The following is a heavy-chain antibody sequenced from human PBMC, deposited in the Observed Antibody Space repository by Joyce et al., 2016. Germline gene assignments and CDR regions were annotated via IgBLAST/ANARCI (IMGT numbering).Heavy chain of an antibody. Sequence: QVQLQGSGPGLVKPSETLSLTCTVSGASINSYYWNWIRQPPGKGLEWIGHIYYSGSTNYNPSLKSRVTISVDTSKNQFSLNLRSVTAADTAVYYCARGGEVHNSYAEYFQHWGQGTLVTVSS. V-gene: IGHV4-59*01. CDR1: GASINSYY. CDR2: IYYSGST. J-gene: IGHJ1*01. CDR3: ARGGEVHNSYAEYFQH. D-gene: IGHD1-1*01.